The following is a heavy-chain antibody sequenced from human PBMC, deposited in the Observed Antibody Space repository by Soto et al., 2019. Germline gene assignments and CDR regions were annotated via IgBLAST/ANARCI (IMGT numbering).Heavy chain of an antibody. CDR1: GFSLSTSGVA. J-gene: IGHJ4*02. Sequence: QITLKESGPTLVKPTQTLTLTCTFSGFSLSTSGVAVGWIRQAPRKAPEWLAFIFWDDDKRYSPPLENRLTDNKNTSKNQVVRTMTNMDPVDTATYYCERIFDFWSGYYFAYWGRGTLVTVS. CDR2: IFWDDDK. D-gene: IGHD3-3*01. V-gene: IGHV2-5*02. CDR3: ERIFDFWSGYYFAY.